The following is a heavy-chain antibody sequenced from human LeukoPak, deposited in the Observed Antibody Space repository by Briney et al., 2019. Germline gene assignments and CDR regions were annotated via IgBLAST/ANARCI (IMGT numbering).Heavy chain of an antibody. V-gene: IGHV3-48*04. Sequence: GGSLRLSCAASGFTFSSYSMNWVRQAPGKGLEWVSYISSSSSTIYYADSVKGRFTISRDNAKNSLYLQMNSLRAEDTAVYYCARGKRITMIVVVTSFDYWGQGTLVTVSS. D-gene: IGHD3-22*01. CDR1: GFTFSSYS. CDR2: ISSSSSTI. J-gene: IGHJ4*02. CDR3: ARGKRITMIVVVTSFDY.